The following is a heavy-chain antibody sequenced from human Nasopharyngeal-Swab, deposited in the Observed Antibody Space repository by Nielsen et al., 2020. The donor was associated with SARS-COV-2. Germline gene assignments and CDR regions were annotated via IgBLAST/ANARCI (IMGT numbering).Heavy chain of an antibody. D-gene: IGHD2-2*01. CDR2: ISSNSSYI. Sequence: GESLKISCAASGFTFSSYSMNWVRQAPGKGLEWVSSISSNSSYIYYADSVKGRFTISRDNAKNSLYLQMNSLRAEDTAVYYCARNPTDELLWYYYYGMDVWGQGTTVTVSS. CDR1: GFTFSSYS. V-gene: IGHV3-21*01. J-gene: IGHJ6*02. CDR3: ARNPTDELLWYYYYGMDV.